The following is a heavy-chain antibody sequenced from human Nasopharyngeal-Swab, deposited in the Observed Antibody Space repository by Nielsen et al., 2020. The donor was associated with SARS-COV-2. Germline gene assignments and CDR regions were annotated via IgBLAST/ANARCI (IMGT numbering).Heavy chain of an antibody. Sequence: GGSLRLSCAASGFPFSDYYMSWIRQAPGKGLEWVSYISSSVSIRYYADSVKGRFTISRDNAKNSRYLQMDSLRAEDTAVYYCARNTDYYDSSGYQDYWGQGTLVTVSS. D-gene: IGHD3-22*01. V-gene: IGHV3-11*04. CDR2: ISSSVSIR. CDR3: ARNTDYYDSSGYQDY. CDR1: GFPFSDYY. J-gene: IGHJ4*02.